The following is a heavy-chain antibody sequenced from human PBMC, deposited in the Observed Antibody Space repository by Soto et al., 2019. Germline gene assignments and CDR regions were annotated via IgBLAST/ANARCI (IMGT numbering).Heavy chain of an antibody. J-gene: IGHJ4*02. CDR1: RFTFSDHA. V-gene: IGHV3-30-3*01. Sequence: GGSLRLSCTASRFTFSDHAIHWVRQTPGKGLEWVAAISYDGNDKYYADSVKGRFTISRANSKNTVYLQMNGLGAEDRAVYYCARDSSGFYATVDYWGQGTLVTVSS. CDR3: ARDSSGFYATVDY. CDR2: ISYDGNDK. D-gene: IGHD3-22*01.